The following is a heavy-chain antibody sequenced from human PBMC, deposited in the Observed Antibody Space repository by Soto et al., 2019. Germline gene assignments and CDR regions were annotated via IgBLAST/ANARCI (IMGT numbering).Heavy chain of an antibody. CDR2: IYFGGTT. CDR1: GGSIISGGYY. Sequence: SEILSLTCTVSGGSIISGGYYWSWIRQHPGKGLEWIGYIYFGGTTKYNPSLKSRVTISIDTSKNQFSLKLTSVTAADTAVYYCARLGGYFQALDSWGQGTLVTVSS. D-gene: IGHD3-22*01. V-gene: IGHV4-61*08. J-gene: IGHJ4*02. CDR3: ARLGGYFQALDS.